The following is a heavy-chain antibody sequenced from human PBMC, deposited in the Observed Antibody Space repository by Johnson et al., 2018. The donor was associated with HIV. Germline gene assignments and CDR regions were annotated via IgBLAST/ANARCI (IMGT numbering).Heavy chain of an antibody. CDR2: IRYDGSTK. CDR1: GFTFSSYG. J-gene: IGHJ3*02. V-gene: IGHV3-30*02. D-gene: IGHD1-26*01. CDR3: ARESLGGGSYWGDDAFDI. Sequence: QVQLVESGGGVVQPGGSLRLSCAASGFTFSSYGMHWVRQAPGKGLEWVAFIRYDGSTKYYADSVKGRFTISRDNAQKSLYLQMNSLTAEDTALYYCARESLGGGSYWGDDAFDIWGQGTMVTVSS.